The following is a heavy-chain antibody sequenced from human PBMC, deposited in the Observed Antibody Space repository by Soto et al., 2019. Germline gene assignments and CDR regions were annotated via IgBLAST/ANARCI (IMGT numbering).Heavy chain of an antibody. D-gene: IGHD6-13*01. J-gene: IGHJ4*02. CDR3: ARDLISSSWRYFDY. V-gene: IGHV1-69*01. CDR2: IIPIFGTA. CDR1: GGTFSSYA. Sequence: QVQLVQSGAEVKKPGSSVNVSCKASGGTFSSYAISWVRQAPGQGLEWMGGIIPIFGTANYAQKFQGRVTITADESTSTAYMELSSLRSEDTAVYYCARDLISSSWRYFDYWGQGTLVTVSS.